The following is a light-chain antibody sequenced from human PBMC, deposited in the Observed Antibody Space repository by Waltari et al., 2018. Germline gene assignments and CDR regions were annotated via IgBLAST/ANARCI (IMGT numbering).Light chain of an antibody. Sequence: EIVMTQSPATLSVSPGERATLSCRARQSVSSNLAWYQQKPGQAPRPLIYGASTRATGIPARFSGSGSGTEFTLTISSLQSEDFAVYYCQQYNNWPPGRTFGGGTKVEIK. CDR2: GAS. CDR3: QQYNNWPPGRT. J-gene: IGKJ4*01. V-gene: IGKV3-15*01. CDR1: QSVSSN.